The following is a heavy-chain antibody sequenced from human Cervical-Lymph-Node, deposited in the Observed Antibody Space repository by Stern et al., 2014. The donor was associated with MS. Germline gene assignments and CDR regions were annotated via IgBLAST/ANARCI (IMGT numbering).Heavy chain of an antibody. CDR2: INSDGTTT. CDR1: GFAFSNYW. J-gene: IGHJ4*02. V-gene: IGHV3-74*02. D-gene: IGHD3-22*01. CDR3: ARDDSSGYAV. Sequence: EVQLVESGGGFVQPGGSLSLSCAASGFAFSNYWMHWVRQVPGKGLLWVSRINSDGTTTGYADSVKGRFTISRDNAKNTLFLQMKSLRVDDTAVYYCARDDSSGYAVWGQGSLVTVSS.